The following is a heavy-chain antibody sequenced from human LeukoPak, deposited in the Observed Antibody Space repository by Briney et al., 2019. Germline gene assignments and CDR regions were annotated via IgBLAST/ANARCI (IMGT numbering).Heavy chain of an antibody. J-gene: IGHJ3*02. D-gene: IGHD2-21*02. V-gene: IGHV1-3*03. Sequence: ASVKVSCKASGYTFTSYAMHWVRQAPGQRLEWMGWINAGNGNTKYSQEFQGRVTITRDTSASTVYMELGSLRSEDMAVYYCARSLAYCGGDCSTDAFDIWGQGTMVTVSS. CDR3: ARSLAYCGGDCSTDAFDI. CDR1: GYTFTSYA. CDR2: INAGNGNT.